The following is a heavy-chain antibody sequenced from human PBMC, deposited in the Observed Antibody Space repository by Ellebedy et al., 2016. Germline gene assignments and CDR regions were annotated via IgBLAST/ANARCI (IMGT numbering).Heavy chain of an antibody. J-gene: IGHJ4*02. CDR3: ARADDYAISTMYYFDY. Sequence: GGSLRLSCAASGFTFSSYGMHWVRQAPGKGLEWVAIIWYDGNNKYYADSVKGRFTISRDNSKNTLYLQMNSLRAEDTAVYYCARADDYAISTMYYFDYWGQGTLVTVSS. CDR1: GFTFSSYG. V-gene: IGHV3-33*01. D-gene: IGHD2-2*01. CDR2: IWYDGNNK.